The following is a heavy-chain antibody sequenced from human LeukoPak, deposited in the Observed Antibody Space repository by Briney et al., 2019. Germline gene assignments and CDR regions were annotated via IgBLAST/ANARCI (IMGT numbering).Heavy chain of an antibody. J-gene: IGHJ5*02. CDR1: GGPLSSYY. CDR2: FHYSGRT. D-gene: IGHD3-10*01. CDR3: ARGGASGSHLHWFDP. V-gene: IGHV4-59*01. Sequence: PSETLSLTCTVSGGPLSSYYWIWIGPPPRGGLVWIGYFHYSGRTNDNPPHKSRVTISVDTSKNQFSLKLSSVTAADTAVYYCARGGASGSHLHWFDPWGQGTLVTVSS.